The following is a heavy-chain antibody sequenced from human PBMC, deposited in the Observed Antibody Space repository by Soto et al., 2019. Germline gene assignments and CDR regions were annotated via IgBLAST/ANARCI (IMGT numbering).Heavy chain of an antibody. Sequence: VGSLRLSCAASGFIFSSYWMSCVRQSPGKGLEWVANINQDGSEKYYVDSVKGRFIISRDNAENSLYLQMNSLRAEDTTIYYCARDGVEHGLYLETWGQGTLVSVSS. D-gene: IGHD3-16*01. J-gene: IGHJ5*02. CDR1: GFIFSSYW. V-gene: IGHV3-7*01. CDR3: ARDGVEHGLYLET. CDR2: INQDGSEK.